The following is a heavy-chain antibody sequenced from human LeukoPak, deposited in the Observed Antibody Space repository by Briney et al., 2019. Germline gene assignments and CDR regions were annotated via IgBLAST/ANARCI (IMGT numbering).Heavy chain of an antibody. D-gene: IGHD2-2*01. CDR3: ARGYCYNSNCYGNFDF. CDR2: INPSGGST. CDR1: GYTFTSYY. Sequence: ASVKVSCKASGYTFTSYYMHWVRQAPGQGLEWMGIINPSGGSTSYAQKFQGRVTMTRDTSTSTVYMELSSLRFEDTAVYYCARGYCYNSNCYGNFDFWGQGTLVTVSS. J-gene: IGHJ4*02. V-gene: IGHV1-46*01.